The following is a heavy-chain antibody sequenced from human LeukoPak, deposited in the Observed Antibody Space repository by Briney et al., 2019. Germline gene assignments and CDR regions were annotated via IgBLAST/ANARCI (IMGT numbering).Heavy chain of an antibody. Sequence: GESPKISCKGSGYSFTSYWIGWVRQMPGKGLEWMGIIYPGDSDTRYSPSFQGQVTISADKSISTAYLQWSSLKASDTGMYYCARRPGLGTVGMDVWGKGTTVTVSS. CDR2: IYPGDSDT. CDR1: GYSFTSYW. J-gene: IGHJ6*04. CDR3: ARRPGLGTVGMDV. D-gene: IGHD7-27*01. V-gene: IGHV5-51*01.